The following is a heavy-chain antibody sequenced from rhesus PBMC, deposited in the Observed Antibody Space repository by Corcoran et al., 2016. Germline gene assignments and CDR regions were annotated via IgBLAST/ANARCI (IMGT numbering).Heavy chain of an antibody. CDR3: ARVRSYNSGYYTFDY. D-gene: IGHD3-28*01. Sequence: QVQLQESGPGVVKPSETLSLTCAVSGGSISRGYDWTWIRQPPGKGLEWIGYIYGSSRTTKYNPSLKNGVTSSKDASKNQFSLKLSSVTAADTAVYYCARVRSYNSGYYTFDYWGQGVLVTVSS. CDR1: GGSISRGYD. J-gene: IGHJ4*01. V-gene: IGHV4-76*01. CDR2: IYGSSRTT.